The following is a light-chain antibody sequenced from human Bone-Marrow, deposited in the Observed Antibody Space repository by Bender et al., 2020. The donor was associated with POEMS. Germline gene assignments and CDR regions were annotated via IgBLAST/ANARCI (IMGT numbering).Light chain of an antibody. Sequence: QSALTQPASVAGSPGQSITISCIGTNNDVGNYNLVSWFQQHPGKAPRLIIYDVNRRPFGIPDRFSGCKSGQAASLTISGLQAEDEANYYCCSYMTTSTWVCGGGTKLTVL. CDR2: DVN. J-gene: IGLJ3*02. CDR3: CSYMTTSTWV. V-gene: IGLV2-23*02. CDR1: NNDVGNYNL.